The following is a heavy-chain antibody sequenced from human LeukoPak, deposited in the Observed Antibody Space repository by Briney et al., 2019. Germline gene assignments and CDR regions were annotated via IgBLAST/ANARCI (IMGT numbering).Heavy chain of an antibody. Sequence: PGGSLRLSCAASGFTFRSYGMHWVRQAPGKGLEWVAVIWYDGSNKYYADSVEGRFTISRDNSKNTLYLQMNSLRAEDTAVYYCAKDSTPTDYYGSAADYWGQGTLVTVSS. CDR2: IWYDGSNK. CDR1: GFTFRSYG. V-gene: IGHV3-33*03. CDR3: AKDSTPTDYYGSAADY. J-gene: IGHJ4*02. D-gene: IGHD3-10*01.